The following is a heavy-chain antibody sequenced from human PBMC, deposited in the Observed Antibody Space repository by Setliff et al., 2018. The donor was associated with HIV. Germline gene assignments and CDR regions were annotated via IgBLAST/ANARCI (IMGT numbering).Heavy chain of an antibody. CDR2: IYYSGST. V-gene: IGHV4-39*01. CDR1: GGPITGSNDYY. CDR3: VRRHREPIFDP. Sequence: SETLSLTCTVSGGPITGSNDYYWAWVRQPPGKGLEWIGSIYYSGSTYYGASLKSRVTISLDMSKNQFSLKLSAVTAADTARYYCVRRHREPIFDPWGQGGLVTVSS. J-gene: IGHJ5*02. D-gene: IGHD2-21*01.